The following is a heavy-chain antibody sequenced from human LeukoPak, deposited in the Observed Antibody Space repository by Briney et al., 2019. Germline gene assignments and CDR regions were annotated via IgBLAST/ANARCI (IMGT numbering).Heavy chain of an antibody. Sequence: GASVKVSCKASGYTFTGYYMHWVRQAPGQGLGWMGWINPNSGGTNYAQKFQGRVTMTRDTSISTAYMELSRLRSDDTAVYYCARTGIHYYYYMDVWGKGTTVTISS. D-gene: IGHD3-10*01. V-gene: IGHV1-2*02. CDR1: GYTFTGYY. CDR3: ARTGIHYYYYMDV. J-gene: IGHJ6*03. CDR2: INPNSGGT.